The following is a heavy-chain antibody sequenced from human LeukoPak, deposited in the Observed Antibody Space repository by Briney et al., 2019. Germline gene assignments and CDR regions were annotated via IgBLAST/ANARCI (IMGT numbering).Heavy chain of an antibody. D-gene: IGHD1-26*01. V-gene: IGHV4-39*01. CDR2: IFYSGNT. CDR3: ARRGITYSSSFFAF. Sequence: SETLSLTCTVSGGSIGSSSYYWAWIRQPPGKGLEWIGHIFYSGNTYYNPSLKSRVTISVDTSKNQFSLHPSSVTAADTATYYCARRGITYSSSFFAFWGQGTLVTVSS. J-gene: IGHJ4*02. CDR1: GGSIGSSSYY.